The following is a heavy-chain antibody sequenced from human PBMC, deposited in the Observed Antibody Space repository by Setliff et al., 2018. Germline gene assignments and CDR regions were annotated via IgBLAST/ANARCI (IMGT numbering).Heavy chain of an antibody. CDR3: ARYRNYFDSSGQTQYYFDY. V-gene: IGHV4-39*01. CDR2: IYYSGST. D-gene: IGHD3-22*01. Sequence: PSETLSLTCRVSGGSISSGNYYWGLLRQPPGKGLGWVASIYYSGSTYSNPSLKSRLIISVDAPDNRFALKLTSVTAADTAVYYCARYRNYFDSSGQTQYYFDYWGQGTLVTVSS. J-gene: IGHJ4*02. CDR1: GGSISSGNYY.